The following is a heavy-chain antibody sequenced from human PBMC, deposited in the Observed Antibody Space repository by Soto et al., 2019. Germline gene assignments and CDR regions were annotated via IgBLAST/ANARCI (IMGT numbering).Heavy chain of an antibody. CDR3: GSGHPQQLRDH. CDR1: GDSITSDKW. J-gene: IGHJ4*02. V-gene: IGHV4-4*02. Sequence: KTSENLSISCAVSGDSITSDKWWSWIRQPPGKGLQGIGEKYHSGSSKYNPALKIRVILSVDESKYLFSLKLSSLTASDTSVYYCGSGHPQQLRDHWAQGTLVTVSS. CDR2: KYHSGSS. D-gene: IGHD6-13*01.